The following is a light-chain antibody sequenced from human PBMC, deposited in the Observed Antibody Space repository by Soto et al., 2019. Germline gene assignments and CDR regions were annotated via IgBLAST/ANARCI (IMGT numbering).Light chain of an antibody. Sequence: EIVLTEYPATLSLSPGERATLSCRASQSVSSYLAWYQQKPGQAPRLLIYDASNRATGIPARFSGSGSGTDFTLTFSSLEPVDSAVYYLQQYGSWPPQRTVGQGSKVDIX. J-gene: IGKJ1*01. CDR1: QSVSSY. V-gene: IGKV3-11*01. CDR2: DAS. CDR3: QQYGSWPPQRT.